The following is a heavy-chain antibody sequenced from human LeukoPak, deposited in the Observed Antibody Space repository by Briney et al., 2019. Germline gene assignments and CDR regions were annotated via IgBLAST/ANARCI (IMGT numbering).Heavy chain of an antibody. CDR1: GYSFTSYW. J-gene: IGHJ4*02. V-gene: IGHV5-51*01. Sequence: GESLKISCKGSGYSFTSYWIGWVRQMPGKGLEWMGIIYPGDSETRYSPSFQGQVTISADKSISTAYLQWSSLKASHTAMYYCARHAPYSGSYYPDYWGQGTLVTVSS. D-gene: IGHD1-26*01. CDR2: IYPGDSET. CDR3: ARHAPYSGSYYPDY.